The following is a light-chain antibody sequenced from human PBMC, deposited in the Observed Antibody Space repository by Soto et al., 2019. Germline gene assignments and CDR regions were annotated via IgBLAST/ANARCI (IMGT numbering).Light chain of an antibody. CDR1: SSDVGGYNY. CDR3: SSYTSSSIDYV. Sequence: QSALTQPASVSGSPGQSITISCTGTSSDVGGYNYVSWYQQHPGKAPKLMIYEVSNRPSGVSNRFSCSKSGNTASLTISGLQAEDESDYYCSSYTSSSIDYVLGTGTKLNVL. V-gene: IGLV2-14*01. J-gene: IGLJ1*01. CDR2: EVS.